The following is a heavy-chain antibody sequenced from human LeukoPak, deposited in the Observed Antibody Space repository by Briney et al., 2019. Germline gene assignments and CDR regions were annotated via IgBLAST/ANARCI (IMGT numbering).Heavy chain of an antibody. D-gene: IGHD3-22*01. CDR1: GYTFTGYY. V-gene: IGHV1-2*02. J-gene: IGHJ1*01. CDR2: INPNSGGT. Sequence: ASVKVSCKASGYTFTGYYMHWVRQAPGQGLEWMGWINPNSGGTNYAQKFQGRVTMTRDTSISTAYMELSRLRSDDTAVYYCARTEYYYDSSEYFQHWGQGTLVTVSS. CDR3: ARTEYYYDSSEYFQH.